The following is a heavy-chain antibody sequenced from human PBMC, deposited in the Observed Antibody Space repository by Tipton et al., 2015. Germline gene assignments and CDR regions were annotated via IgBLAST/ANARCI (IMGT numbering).Heavy chain of an antibody. CDR1: GGSINTGTYS. Sequence: TLSLTCTVSGGSINTGTYSWAWIRQPPGKGLEWIGHFYESGRTSYTPSLKSRVTISVDTSKNHFSLKLNSATAADTAIYYCARQHLGAGPFDIWGQGTMVTVSS. J-gene: IGHJ3*02. CDR3: ARQHLGAGPFDI. V-gene: IGHV4-39*01. CDR2: FYESGRT. D-gene: IGHD3-16*01.